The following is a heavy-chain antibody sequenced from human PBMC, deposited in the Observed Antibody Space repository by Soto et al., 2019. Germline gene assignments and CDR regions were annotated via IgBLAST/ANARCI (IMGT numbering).Heavy chain of an antibody. CDR1: GCTFSSYW. Sequence: PGGSLRLSCAASGCTFSSYWMSWVRQAPGKGLEWVANIKQDGSEKYYVDSVKGRFTISRDNAKNSLYLQMNSLRAEDTAVYYCARVRAVERYFDWLSPGFDPWGQGTMVTFYS. V-gene: IGHV3-7*01. CDR3: ARVRAVERYFDWLSPGFDP. J-gene: IGHJ5*02. D-gene: IGHD3-9*01. CDR2: IKQDGSEK.